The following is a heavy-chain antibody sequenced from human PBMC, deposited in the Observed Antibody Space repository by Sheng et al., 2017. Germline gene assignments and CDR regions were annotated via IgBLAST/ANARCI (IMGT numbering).Heavy chain of an antibody. CDR2: IYYSGST. D-gene: IGHD1-20*01. J-gene: IGHJ5*02. CDR1: GGSISSGGYY. CDR3: AREGITSNNWFDP. V-gene: IGHV4-31*03. Sequence: QVQLQESGPGLVKPSQTLSLTCTVSGGSISSGGYYWSWIRQNPGKGLEWIGYIYYSGSTYYNPSLKSRVTISVDTSKNQFSLRLTSVTAADTAIYYCAREGITSNNWFDPWGQGTLVTVSS.